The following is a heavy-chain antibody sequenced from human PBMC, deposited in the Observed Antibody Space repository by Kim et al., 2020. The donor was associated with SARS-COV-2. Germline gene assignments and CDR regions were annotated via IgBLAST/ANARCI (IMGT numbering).Heavy chain of an antibody. CDR1: GGTFSSYA. V-gene: IGHV1-69*04. Sequence: SVKVSCKASGGTFSSYAISWVRQAPGQGLEWMGRIIPILGIANYAQQFQGRVTITAYKSTCTAYIELSSLRSEDTAVYYCARAPTRYYYDSSGCLDYWGQGTLVTVAS. CDR3: ARAPTRYYYDSSGCLDY. D-gene: IGHD3-22*01. CDR2: IIPILGIA. J-gene: IGHJ4*02.